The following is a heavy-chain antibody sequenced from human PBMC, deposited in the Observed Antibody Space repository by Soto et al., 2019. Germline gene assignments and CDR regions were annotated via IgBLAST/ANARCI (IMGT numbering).Heavy chain of an antibody. Sequence: QVQLQESGPGLVKPSQTLSLTCIVSGGSISSGDFYWSWIRQPPGKGLEWIGYIYHSGSTYYNPSLKIRVTISVDMSRNQFSLNLTSVTAPDTAVDYCARARLYSSSSGWFDPWGQGTLVTVSS. D-gene: IGHD6-13*01. CDR1: GGSISSGDFY. CDR3: ARARLYSSSSGWFDP. J-gene: IGHJ5*02. V-gene: IGHV4-30-4*01. CDR2: IYHSGST.